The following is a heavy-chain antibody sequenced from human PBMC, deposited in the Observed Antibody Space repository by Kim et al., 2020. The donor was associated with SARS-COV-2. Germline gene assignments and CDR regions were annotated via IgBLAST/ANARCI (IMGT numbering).Heavy chain of an antibody. V-gene: IGHV3-30*01. CDR3: ARSGVVILYDFDY. Sequence: CVETVKGRFTISRDNSKNPLYLQMNSLRAEDKAGYYCARSGVVILYDFDYWGQGTLVTVSS. J-gene: IGHJ4*02. D-gene: IGHD3-22*01.